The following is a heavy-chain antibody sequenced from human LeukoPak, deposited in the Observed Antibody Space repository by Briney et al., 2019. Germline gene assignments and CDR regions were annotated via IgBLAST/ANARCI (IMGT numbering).Heavy chain of an antibody. CDR3: AREIFGSGSYPAF. J-gene: IGHJ4*02. CDR1: GFAFNTYA. V-gene: IGHV3-33*01. D-gene: IGHD3-10*01. Sequence: RGSLRLSCAASGFAFNTYAMHWVRQAPGQGLEWVALIWHDGSHKFYSNSVRGQFTISRDNSKNTVSLQMNNLRPEDTAVYYCAREIFGSGSYPAFWGQGTLVTVSS. CDR2: IWHDGSHK.